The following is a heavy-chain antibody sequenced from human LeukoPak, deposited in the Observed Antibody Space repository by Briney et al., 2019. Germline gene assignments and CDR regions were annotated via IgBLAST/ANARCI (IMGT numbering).Heavy chain of an antibody. Sequence: SETLSLTCTVSGGSISSYYWSWIRQPPGKGLEWIGYIYYSGSTNYNPSLKSRVTISVDTPKNQFSLKLSSVTAADTAVYYCARGIAAAGTSFDYWGQGTLVTVSS. D-gene: IGHD6-13*01. V-gene: IGHV4-59*01. CDR2: IYYSGST. CDR3: ARGIAAAGTSFDY. CDR1: GGSISSYY. J-gene: IGHJ4*02.